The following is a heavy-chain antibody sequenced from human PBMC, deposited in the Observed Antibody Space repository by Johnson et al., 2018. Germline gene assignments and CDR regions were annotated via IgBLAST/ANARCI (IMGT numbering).Heavy chain of an antibody. V-gene: IGHV3-30-3*01. CDR3: ARDHLQYYSYYMDV. Sequence: QVQLVQSGGGVVQPGRSLRLSCAASGFTFSSYAMHWVRQAPGKGLEWVAVISYDGSNKYYADSVKGRFTISRDNSKNTLYLQMNRLRAEDTAVYYCARDHLQYYSYYMDVWGKGTTVTVSS. D-gene: IGHD5-24*01. CDR2: ISYDGSNK. CDR1: GFTFSSYA. J-gene: IGHJ6*03.